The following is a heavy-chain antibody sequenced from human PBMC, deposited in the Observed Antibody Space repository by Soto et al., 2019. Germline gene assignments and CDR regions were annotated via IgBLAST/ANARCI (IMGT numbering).Heavy chain of an antibody. J-gene: IGHJ6*02. CDR1: GYTFTSYG. CDR3: AREDNWNYVVQASFYGMDV. Sequence: QVQLVQSGAEVKKPGASVKVSCKASGYTFTSYGISWVRQAPGQGLEWMGWISAYNGNTNYAQKLQGRVTMTTDTSTSTAYMELRSLRSDDTAVYYCAREDNWNYVVQASFYGMDVWGQGTTVTVSS. V-gene: IGHV1-18*01. D-gene: IGHD1-7*01. CDR2: ISAYNGNT.